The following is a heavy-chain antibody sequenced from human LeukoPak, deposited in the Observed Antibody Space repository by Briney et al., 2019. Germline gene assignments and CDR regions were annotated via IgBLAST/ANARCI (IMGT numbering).Heavy chain of an antibody. CDR3: ARGTHRGYSYGYDY. Sequence: PSETLSLTCTVSGGSISIHYWTWIRQPPGKGLEWIGYIYYSGSTNYNPSLKSRVTISVDTSKNQFSLKLTSVTAAGTAVYYCARGTHRGYSYGYDYWGQGTLVTVSS. D-gene: IGHD5-18*01. CDR1: GGSISIHY. V-gene: IGHV4-59*11. CDR2: IYYSGST. J-gene: IGHJ4*02.